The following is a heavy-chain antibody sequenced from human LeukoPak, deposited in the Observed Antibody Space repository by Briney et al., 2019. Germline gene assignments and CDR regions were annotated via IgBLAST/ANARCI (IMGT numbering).Heavy chain of an antibody. V-gene: IGHV1-46*01. CDR2: INPSGGST. CDR1: GYTFSTYY. D-gene: IGHD3-3*01. CDR3: ARGGRTIFGVVSDY. J-gene: IGHJ4*02. Sequence: GASVKVSCKASGYTFSTYYMHWVRQAPGQGLEWMGMINPSGGSTSYAQKFQGRVTMTRDTSTSTVRMELSSLRFEDTAVYYCARGGRTIFGVVSDYWGQGTLVTVSS.